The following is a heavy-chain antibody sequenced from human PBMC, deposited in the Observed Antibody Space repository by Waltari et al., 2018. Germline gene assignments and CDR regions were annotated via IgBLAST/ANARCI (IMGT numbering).Heavy chain of an antibody. V-gene: IGHV1-2*04. D-gene: IGHD6-13*01. J-gene: IGHJ6*02. CDR1: GYTFTGYY. CDR3: ARALRSSWDYYYGMDV. Sequence: QVQLVQSGAEVKKPGASVTVSCKASGYTFTGYYMHWVRQAPGQGLEWMGWINPNSGGTNYAQKFQGWVTMTRDTSISTAYMELSRLRSDDTAVYYCARALRSSWDYYYGMDVWGQGTTVTVSS. CDR2: INPNSGGT.